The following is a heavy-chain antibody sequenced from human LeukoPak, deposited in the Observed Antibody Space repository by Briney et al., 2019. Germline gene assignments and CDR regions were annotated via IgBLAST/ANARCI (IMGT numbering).Heavy chain of an antibody. CDR1: GFTFSGSA. CDR2: IRSKANSYAT. CDR3: TRHGISAYCGGDCYSTPFDY. V-gene: IGHV3-73*01. D-gene: IGHD2-21*02. Sequence: GGSLKLSCAASGFTFSGSAMHWVRQASGKGLEWVGRIRSKANSYATAYAASVKGRFTISRDDSKNTAYLQMNSLKTEDTAVYYCTRHGISAYCGGDCYSTPFDYWGQGTLATVSS. J-gene: IGHJ4*02.